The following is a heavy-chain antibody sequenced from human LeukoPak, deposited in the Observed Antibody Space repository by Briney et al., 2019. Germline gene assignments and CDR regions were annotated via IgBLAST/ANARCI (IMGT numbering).Heavy chain of an antibody. Sequence: GASVKVSCKASGYTFTGYYMHWVRQAPGQGLEWMGWINPNSGGTSYARKFQGRVTMTRDTSISTAYMELSRLRSDDTAVYYCARGAVPAAAIQSIDYWGQGTLVTVSS. CDR2: INPNSGGT. CDR1: GYTFTGYY. CDR3: ARGAVPAAAIQSIDY. V-gene: IGHV1-2*02. J-gene: IGHJ4*02. D-gene: IGHD2-2*01.